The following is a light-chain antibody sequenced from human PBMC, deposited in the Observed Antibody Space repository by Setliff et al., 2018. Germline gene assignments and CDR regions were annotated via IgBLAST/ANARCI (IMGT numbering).Light chain of an antibody. Sequence: QSALTQPASVSGSPGQSITISCTGTSSDVGGYNYVSWYQQHPGKAPKLMIYDVSKQPSGVSNRFSGSKSGNTASLTISGLQAGDEADYYCSSYISSSTFVFGTGTKVTVL. CDR3: SSYISSSTFV. CDR1: SSDVGGYNY. CDR2: DVS. V-gene: IGLV2-14*01. J-gene: IGLJ1*01.